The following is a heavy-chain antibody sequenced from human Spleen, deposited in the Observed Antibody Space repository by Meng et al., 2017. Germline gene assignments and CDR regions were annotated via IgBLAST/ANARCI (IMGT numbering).Heavy chain of an antibody. CDR3: ARGPIVVQLDY. Sequence: GGSLRLSCAASGFTFSNYAMHWVRQAPGKGLEWLAVISYDGNDKYYADSVKGRLTISRDNSKNTLYLQMNSLRPEDTAVYYCARGPIVVQLDYWGQGTLVTVAS. V-gene: IGHV3-30*01. CDR2: ISYDGNDK. J-gene: IGHJ4*02. CDR1: GFTFSNYA. D-gene: IGHD3-22*01.